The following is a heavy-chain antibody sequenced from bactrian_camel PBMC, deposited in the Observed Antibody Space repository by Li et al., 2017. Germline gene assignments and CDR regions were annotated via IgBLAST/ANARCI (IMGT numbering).Heavy chain of an antibody. J-gene: IGHJ6*01. CDR3: AANYGGMWCPRHLEKDDFDS. CDR1: VGSFYC. V-gene: IGHV3S53*01. CDR2: IDDVGST. Sequence: VQLVESGGDSVQAGGSLRLSCTTPVGSFYCMGWYRQTPGKEREAVAAIDDVGSTSYANFAKGRFIISRDNAKNTMYLQMNSLKPEDTAMYYCAANYGGMWCPRHLEKDDFDSWGQGTQVTVS. D-gene: IGHD6*01.